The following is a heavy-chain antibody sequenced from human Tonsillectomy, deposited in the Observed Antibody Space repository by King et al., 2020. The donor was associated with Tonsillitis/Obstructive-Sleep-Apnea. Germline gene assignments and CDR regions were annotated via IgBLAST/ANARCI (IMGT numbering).Heavy chain of an antibody. Sequence: QLVQSGAEVKKPGSSVKVSCKASGGTFSSYDISWVRQAPGQGLEWMGRIGRIVDMGQYAQKLAQKFQGRVSITADTSTSTAYMELSSLRSEDTAVYYCAREGSGRGSWGYNGFDPWGQGTLVTVSS. D-gene: IGHD3-10*01. CDR2: IGRIVDMG. V-gene: IGHV1-69*04. CDR3: AREGSGRGSWGYNGFDP. CDR1: GGTFSSYD. J-gene: IGHJ5*02.